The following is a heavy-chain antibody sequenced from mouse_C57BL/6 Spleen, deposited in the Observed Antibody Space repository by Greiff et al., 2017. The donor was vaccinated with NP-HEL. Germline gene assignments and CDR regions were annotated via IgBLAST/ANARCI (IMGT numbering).Heavy chain of an antibody. Sequence: VQLQQPGAELVKPGASVKMSCKASGYTFTSYWITWVKQRPGQGLEWIGDIYPGSGSTNYNEKFKSKATLTVDTSSSTAYMQLSSLTSEDSAVYYCAREGDDYDVRAWFAYWGQGTLVTVSA. V-gene: IGHV1-55*01. J-gene: IGHJ3*01. CDR1: GYTFTSYW. D-gene: IGHD2-4*01. CDR3: AREGDDYDVRAWFAY. CDR2: IYPGSGST.